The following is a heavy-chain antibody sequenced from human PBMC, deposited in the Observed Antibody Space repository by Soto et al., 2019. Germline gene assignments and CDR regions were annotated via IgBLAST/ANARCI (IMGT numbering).Heavy chain of an antibody. V-gene: IGHV1-18*01. D-gene: IGHD6-6*01. Sequence: ASVKVSCKASGYTFTSYGINWVRQAPGQGLEWMGWISAYNGNTNYAQKLQGRVTMTTDTSTSTAYMELRSLRSDDTAVYYCASIAAQYYFDYWGQGTLVTVSS. J-gene: IGHJ4*02. CDR1: GYTFTSYG. CDR2: ISAYNGNT. CDR3: ASIAAQYYFDY.